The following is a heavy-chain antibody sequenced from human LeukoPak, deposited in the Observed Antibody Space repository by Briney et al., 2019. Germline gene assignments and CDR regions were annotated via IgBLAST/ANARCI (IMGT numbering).Heavy chain of an antibody. D-gene: IGHD6-19*01. CDR3: ARAVSGRFDY. CDR1: GGSMSPYH. CDR2: IYYSGST. J-gene: IGHJ4*02. Sequence: SETLSLTCTVSGGSMSPYHWSWIRQPPGKGLEWTGYIYYSGSTNYNPSLKSRVTISVDTSKNQFSLKLSSVTAADTAIYYCARAVSGRFDYWGQGTLVTVSS. V-gene: IGHV4-59*08.